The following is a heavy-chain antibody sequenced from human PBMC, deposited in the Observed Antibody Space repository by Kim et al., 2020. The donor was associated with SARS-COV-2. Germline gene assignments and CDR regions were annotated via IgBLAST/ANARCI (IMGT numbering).Heavy chain of an antibody. CDR1: GESFNDYY. CDR3: AREQARARGACDV. D-gene: IGHD3-10*01. Sequence: SETLSLTCAVYGESFNDYYWNWIRQTPGEGLEWIGEINRYGGTTYNPSLRSRLTMSVDRSKNQFSLHLTSVTAADTGVYYCAREQARARGACDVWGQGT. CDR2: INRYGGT. V-gene: IGHV4-34*01. J-gene: IGHJ3*01.